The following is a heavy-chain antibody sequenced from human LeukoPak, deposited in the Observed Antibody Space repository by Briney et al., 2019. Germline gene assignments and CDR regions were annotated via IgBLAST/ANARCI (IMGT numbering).Heavy chain of an antibody. CDR1: GGSISSGSYY. CDR3: AKTLYYYDSSGYDTFDY. D-gene: IGHD3-22*01. V-gene: IGHV4-61*02. Sequence: SETLSLTCTVSGGSISSGSYYSSWIRQPAGKGLEWIGRIYTSGSTNYNPSLKSRVTISVDTSKNQFSLKLSSVTAADTAVYYCAKTLYYYDSSGYDTFDYWGQGTLVTVSS. CDR2: IYTSGST. J-gene: IGHJ4*02.